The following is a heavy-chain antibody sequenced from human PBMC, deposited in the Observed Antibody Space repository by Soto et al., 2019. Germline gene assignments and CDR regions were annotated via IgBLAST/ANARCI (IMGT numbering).Heavy chain of an antibody. Sequence: SVKVSCKASGGTFSSYAISWVRQAPGQGLEWMGGIIPIFGTANYAQKFQGRVTITADESTSTAYMELSSLRSEDTAVYYCARDRGYDSSGYYPRRPRSHYYYYGMDVWGQGTTVTVSS. CDR2: IIPIFGTA. CDR3: ARDRGYDSSGYYPRRPRSHYYYYGMDV. D-gene: IGHD3-22*01. CDR1: GGTFSSYA. J-gene: IGHJ6*02. V-gene: IGHV1-69*13.